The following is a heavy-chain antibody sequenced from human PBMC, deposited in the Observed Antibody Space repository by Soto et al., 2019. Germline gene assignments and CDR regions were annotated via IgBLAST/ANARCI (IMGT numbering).Heavy chain of an antibody. CDR1: GGSISSGGYS. J-gene: IGHJ4*02. CDR2: IYHSGST. V-gene: IGHV4-30-2*01. Sequence: QLQLQESGSGLVKPSQTLSLTCAVSGGSISSGGYSWSWIRQPPGKGLEWIGYIYHSGSTYYNPSSXGXVXITXDRSKNQFSLKLSSVTAADTAVYYCARGQVVAAQHWGQGTLVTVSS. CDR3: ARGQVVAAQH. D-gene: IGHD2-15*01.